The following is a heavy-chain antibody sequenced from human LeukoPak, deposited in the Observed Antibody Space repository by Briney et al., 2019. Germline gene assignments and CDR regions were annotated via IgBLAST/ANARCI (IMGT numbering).Heavy chain of an antibody. CDR2: INPSGGST. Sequence: ASVKVSCKASGYTFTNYYMHWVRQAPGRGLEWMGTINPSGGSTTYAQKFQGRVTMTRDTSTTIVYMELSSLRSEDTAVYYCACQHIVVGNFDYWGQGTLVTVSS. J-gene: IGHJ4*02. D-gene: IGHD2-21*01. V-gene: IGHV1-46*01. CDR3: ACQHIVVGNFDY. CDR1: GYTFTNYY.